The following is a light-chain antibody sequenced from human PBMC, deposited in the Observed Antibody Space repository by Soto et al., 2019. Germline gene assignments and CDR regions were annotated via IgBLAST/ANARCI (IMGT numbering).Light chain of an antibody. CDR2: DVN. CDR3: TSYTTSSTLL. Sequence: QSALTQPASVSGSPGQSITISCTGTSSDVGAFDYVSWYQQYPGKAPKLMIYDVNNRPSGVSDRFSGSKSGNTASLIISGLQAEDEAHYYCTSYTTSSTLLFGGGTKLTVL. CDR1: SSDVGAFDY. V-gene: IGLV2-14*01. J-gene: IGLJ2*01.